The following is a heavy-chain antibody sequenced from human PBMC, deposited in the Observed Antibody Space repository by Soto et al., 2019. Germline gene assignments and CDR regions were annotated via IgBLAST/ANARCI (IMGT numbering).Heavy chain of an antibody. J-gene: IGHJ3*02. CDR1: GFTFSSYS. Sequence: EVQLVESGGGLVQPGGSLRLSCAASGFTFSSYSMNWVRQAPGKGLEWVSYISSSSSTIYYADSVKGRFTISRDNAKNSLYLQMNSLRAEDTAVYYCASATRVVRWFGELSGGFDAFHIWGQGTMVTVSS. CDR2: ISSSSSTI. CDR3: ASATRVVRWFGELSGGFDAFHI. D-gene: IGHD3-10*01. V-gene: IGHV3-48*01.